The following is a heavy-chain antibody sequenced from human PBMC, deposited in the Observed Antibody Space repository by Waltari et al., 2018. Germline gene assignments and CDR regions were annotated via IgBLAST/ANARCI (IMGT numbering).Heavy chain of an antibody. D-gene: IGHD6-19*01. J-gene: IGHJ5*02. CDR3: ARMPINKQWLTPRRFDP. CDR2: INHSGST. Sequence: QVQLQQWGAGLLKPSETLSLTCAVYGGSFSGYYWSWIRQPPGKGLEWIGEINHSGSTNYNPSLKSRVTISVDTSKNQFSLKLSSVTAADTAVYYCARMPINKQWLTPRRFDPWGQGTLVTVSS. V-gene: IGHV4-34*01. CDR1: GGSFSGYY.